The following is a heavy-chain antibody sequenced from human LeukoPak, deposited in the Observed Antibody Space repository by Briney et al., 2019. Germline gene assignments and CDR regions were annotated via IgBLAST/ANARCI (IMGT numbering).Heavy chain of an antibody. Sequence: KPGGSLRLSCAVSGITLSNYGMSWVRQAPGKGLEWVAGLSGSGGGTNYADSVQGRFTISRDNPKNTLYLQMNSLRAEDTAVYFCAKRGVVIRVFLVGFHKEAYYFDSWGQGALVTVSS. J-gene: IGHJ4*02. CDR3: AKRGVVIRVFLVGFHKEAYYFDS. V-gene: IGHV3-23*01. CDR2: LSGSGGGT. D-gene: IGHD3-10*01. CDR1: GITLSNYG.